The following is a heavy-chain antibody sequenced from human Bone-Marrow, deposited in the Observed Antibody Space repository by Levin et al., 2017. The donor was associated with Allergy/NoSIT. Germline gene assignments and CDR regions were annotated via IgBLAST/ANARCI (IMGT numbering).Heavy chain of an antibody. V-gene: IGHV3-21*01. CDR3: ARFPLFVTPVPGAAAGGFDY. J-gene: IGHJ4*02. CDR1: GFTFSSYS. CDR2: ISHSGTYI. Sequence: GGSLRLSCAASGFTFSSYSMIWVRQAPGKGLEWVSSISHSGTYIYYADSVKGRFTISRDNDKNSLSLHMNSLRAEDTAVYYCARFPLFVTPVPGAAAGGFDYWGQGTQVAVSS. D-gene: IGHD6-19*01.